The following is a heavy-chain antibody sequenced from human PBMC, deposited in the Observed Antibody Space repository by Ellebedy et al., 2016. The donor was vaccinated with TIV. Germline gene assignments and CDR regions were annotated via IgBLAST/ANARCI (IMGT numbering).Heavy chain of an antibody. D-gene: IGHD6-13*01. Sequence: AASVKVSCKASGYTFTSYAMHWVRQAPGQGLEWMGWINTNTGNPTYAQGFTGRFVFSLDTSVSTAYLQICSLKAEDTAVYYCARGTYSSSWYRLYYYYGMDVWGQGTTVTVSS. CDR1: GYTFTSYA. CDR2: INTNTGNP. J-gene: IGHJ6*02. CDR3: ARGTYSSSWYRLYYYYGMDV. V-gene: IGHV7-4-1*01.